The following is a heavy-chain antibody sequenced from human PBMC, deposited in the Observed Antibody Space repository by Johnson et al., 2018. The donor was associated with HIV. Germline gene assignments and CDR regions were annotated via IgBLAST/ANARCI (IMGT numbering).Heavy chain of an antibody. CDR2: ISWNSGSI. CDR3: ATSTASDAFDI. J-gene: IGHJ3*02. D-gene: IGHD1-1*01. CDR1: GFTFDDYA. V-gene: IGHV3-9*01. Sequence: VESGGGVVQPGRSLRLSCAASGFTFDDYAMHWVRQATGKGLEWVSGISWNSGSIGYADSVKGRFTIYRDNSKNTLYLQMNSLRSEDTAVYYCATSTASDAFDIWGQGTMVTVSS.